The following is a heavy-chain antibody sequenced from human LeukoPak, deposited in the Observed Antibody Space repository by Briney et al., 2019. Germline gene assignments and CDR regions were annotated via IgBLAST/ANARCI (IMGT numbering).Heavy chain of an antibody. CDR2: IIPIFGTA. J-gene: IGHJ4*02. D-gene: IGHD6-13*01. V-gene: IGHV1-69*13. Sequence: ASVKVSCKASGGTFSSYAISWVRQAPGQGLEWMGGIIPIFGTANYAQKFQGRVTITADESTSTAYMELSSLRSEDMGVYYCARGVYRTFDYWGQGTLVTVSS. CDR3: ARGVYRTFDY. CDR1: GGTFSSYA.